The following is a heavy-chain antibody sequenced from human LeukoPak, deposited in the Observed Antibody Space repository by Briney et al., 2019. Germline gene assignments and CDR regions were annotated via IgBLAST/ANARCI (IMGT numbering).Heavy chain of an antibody. J-gene: IGHJ4*02. CDR1: GYTFTDCY. V-gene: IGHV1-2*02. Sequence: VSVKVSCKASGYTFTDCYMHWVRQAPGQGLEWMGWSNPNSGGTNYAQKFQGRVTMTRDTSISTVYMELNRLKSDDTAVYYCARETGTTDPPFDYWGQGTLVTVSS. D-gene: IGHD1-7*01. CDR3: ARETGTTDPPFDY. CDR2: SNPNSGGT.